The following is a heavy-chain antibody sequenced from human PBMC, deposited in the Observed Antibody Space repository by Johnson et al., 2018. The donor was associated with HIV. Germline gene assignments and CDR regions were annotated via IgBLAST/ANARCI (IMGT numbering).Heavy chain of an antibody. D-gene: IGHD7-27*01. CDR1: GFTVSSNF. V-gene: IGHV3-66*02. CDR3: ARGTGDQWGLDAFDI. J-gene: IGHJ3*02. CDR2: IYSGGTI. Sequence: VQLVESGGGLVQPGGSLRLSCAVSGFTVSSNFMNWVRQAPGKGLEWVSVIYSGGTIYYGDSVKGRFTISRDSPKNTGYLQMSRLRVEDTAVYYCARGTGDQWGLDAFDIWGQGTMVTVSS.